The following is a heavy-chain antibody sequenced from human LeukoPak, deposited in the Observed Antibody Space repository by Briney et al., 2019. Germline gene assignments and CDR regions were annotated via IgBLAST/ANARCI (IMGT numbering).Heavy chain of an antibody. Sequence: GGSLRLSCAASGFTFSNYGMHWVRQAPGKGLEWVAVISYDGSNKYYADSVKGRFTISRDNSKNTLYLQMNSLRAEDTAVYYCAKDGKGVDIVVVPAAMGPGDIWGQGTMVTVSS. V-gene: IGHV3-30*18. CDR2: ISYDGSNK. CDR1: GFTFSNYG. CDR3: AKDGKGVDIVVVPAAMGPGDI. J-gene: IGHJ3*02. D-gene: IGHD2-2*01.